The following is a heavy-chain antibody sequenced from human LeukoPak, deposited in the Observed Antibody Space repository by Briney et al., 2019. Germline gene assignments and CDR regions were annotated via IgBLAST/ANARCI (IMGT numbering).Heavy chain of an antibody. CDR1: GFAFSTYS. J-gene: IGHJ4*02. CDR2: VSRSSRFI. CDR3: ARVSDAFDYFFDS. V-gene: IGHV3-21*01. D-gene: IGHD5-12*01. Sequence: GGSLRLSCAASGFAFSTYSMNWVRQAPGKGLEWVSSVSRSSRFIFYADSVQGRFTISRDDAKDSLFLQMNSRRAEDTAVYYCARVSDAFDYFFDSWGQGTLVTVSS.